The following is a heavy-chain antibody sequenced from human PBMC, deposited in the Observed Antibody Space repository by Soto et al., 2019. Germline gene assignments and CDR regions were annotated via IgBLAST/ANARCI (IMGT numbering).Heavy chain of an antibody. J-gene: IGHJ4*02. CDR2: IIPIFGTA. D-gene: IGHD6-19*01. CDR1: GGTFSSYA. Sequence: ASVKVSCKASGGTFSSYAISWVRQAPGQGLEWMGGIIPIFGTANYAQKFQGRVTITADESTSTAYMELSSLRSEDTAVYYCARDAPPGAVAGNYFDYWGQGTLVTVSS. CDR3: ARDAPPGAVAGNYFDY. V-gene: IGHV1-69*13.